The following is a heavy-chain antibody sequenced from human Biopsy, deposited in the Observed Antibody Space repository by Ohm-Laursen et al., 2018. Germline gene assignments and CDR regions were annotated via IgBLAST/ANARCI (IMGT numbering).Heavy chain of an antibody. CDR3: AADINVWNVNY. V-gene: IGHV1-24*01. D-gene: IGHD1-1*01. CDR1: GYTLTALS. Sequence: GSSVKVSCKVSGYTLTALSMHWVRQAPGRGLEWMGGFAPENGKTIYAQKFQGRITMTEDTSTDTAYMELSSLRSEDTAVYYCAADINVWNVNYWGQGTQVTVSS. CDR2: FAPENGKT. J-gene: IGHJ4*02.